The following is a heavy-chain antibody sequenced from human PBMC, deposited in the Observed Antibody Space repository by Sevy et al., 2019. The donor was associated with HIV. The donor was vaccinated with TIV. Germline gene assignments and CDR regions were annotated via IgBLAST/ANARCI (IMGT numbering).Heavy chain of an antibody. D-gene: IGHD6-13*01. V-gene: IGHV1-69*13. J-gene: IGHJ3*02. CDR1: GGTFSSYA. CDR3: ARAEQPGYDAFDI. Sequence: ASVKVSCKASGGTFSSYAISWVRQAPGQGLEWMGGIIPIFGTANYAQKFQGRVTITADESTSTAYMELSSLRSEDTAVYYCARAEQPGYDAFDIWGQGTMVTVSS. CDR2: IIPIFGTA.